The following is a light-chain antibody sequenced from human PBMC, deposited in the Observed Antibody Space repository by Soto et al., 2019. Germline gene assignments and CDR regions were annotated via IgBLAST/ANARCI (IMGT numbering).Light chain of an antibody. V-gene: IGLV2-14*01. Sequence: QSVLTQPASVSGSPGQSITISCTGTSSDVGGYNYVSWYQQHPGKAPKLMIYEVSNRPSGVSNRFSGSKSGNMASLTISGLQAEDEADYYCSSYTSRSTLVFGGGTKLTVL. CDR3: SSYTSRSTLV. CDR2: EVS. CDR1: SSDVGGYNY. J-gene: IGLJ2*01.